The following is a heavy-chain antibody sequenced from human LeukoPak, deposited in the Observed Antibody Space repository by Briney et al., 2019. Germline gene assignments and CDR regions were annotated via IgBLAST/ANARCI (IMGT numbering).Heavy chain of an antibody. J-gene: IGHJ5*02. Sequence: ASVKVSCKASGYTFTSYDINWVRQATGQGLEWMGWMNPNSGNTGYAQKFQGRVTMTRDTYISTAYMELSSLRSEDTAVYYCARGDYYDSSGYPRFDPWGQGTLVTVSS. CDR3: ARGDYYDSSGYPRFDP. CDR1: GYTFTSYD. CDR2: MNPNSGNT. D-gene: IGHD3-22*01. V-gene: IGHV1-8*01.